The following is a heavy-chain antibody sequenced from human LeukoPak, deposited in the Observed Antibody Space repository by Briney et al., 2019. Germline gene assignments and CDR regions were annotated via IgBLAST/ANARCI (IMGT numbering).Heavy chain of an antibody. CDR3: ARTNYYGSGSAEYFQH. J-gene: IGHJ1*01. V-gene: IGHV3-48*02. Sequence: PGGSLRLSCAASGFTFSSYSMNWVRQAPGKGLEWVSYIGTSSSTIYYADSVKGRFTISRDNAKNSLYLQMNSLRDEDTAVYYCARTNYYGSGSAEYFQHWGQGTLVTVSS. D-gene: IGHD3-10*01. CDR1: GFTFSSYS. CDR2: IGTSSSTI.